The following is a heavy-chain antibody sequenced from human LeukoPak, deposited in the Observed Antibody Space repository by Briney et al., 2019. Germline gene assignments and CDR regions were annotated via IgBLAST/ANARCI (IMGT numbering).Heavy chain of an antibody. D-gene: IGHD1-1*01. V-gene: IGHV3-23*01. CDR1: RFTFSSYA. CDR2: ISSSGGST. J-gene: IGHJ4*02. CDR3: ATDPQITNWYDYFDF. Sequence: GGSLRLSCAASRFTFSSYAMSWVRRAPGKGLGWVSGISSSGGSTYYADSVKGRFTISRDNSKNTLYLHMNSLRAEDTAVYYCATDPQITNWYDYFDFWGQGTLVTVSS.